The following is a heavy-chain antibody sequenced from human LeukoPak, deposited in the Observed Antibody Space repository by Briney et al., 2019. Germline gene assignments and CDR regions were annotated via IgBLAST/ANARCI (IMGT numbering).Heavy chain of an antibody. Sequence: GGSQRLSCAASGFTFSSCGFNWVRQAPGKGLEWVSSIGPTGTDRYYADSVRGRFTISRDNAKNSMYLQMDSLRDEDTAVYYCATETIGRHYDYWGQGTLLTVSS. CDR1: GFTFSSCG. CDR2: IGPTGTDR. V-gene: IGHV3-21*01. D-gene: IGHD1-14*01. J-gene: IGHJ4*02. CDR3: ATETIGRHYDY.